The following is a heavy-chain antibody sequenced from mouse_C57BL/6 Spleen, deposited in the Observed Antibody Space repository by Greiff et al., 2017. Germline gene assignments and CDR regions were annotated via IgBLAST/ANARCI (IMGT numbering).Heavy chain of an antibody. J-gene: IGHJ4*01. CDR3: ARGSTGAMDY. V-gene: IGHV1-72*01. Sequence: VQLQQPGAELVKPGASVKLSCKASGYTFTSYWMHWVKQRPGRGLEWIGRIDPHSGDTNYNEKFKSKATMTVDKPSSTAYMQLSSLTSEDSAVYYGARGSTGAMDYWGQGTSVTVSS. CDR2: IDPHSGDT. CDR1: GYTFTSYW.